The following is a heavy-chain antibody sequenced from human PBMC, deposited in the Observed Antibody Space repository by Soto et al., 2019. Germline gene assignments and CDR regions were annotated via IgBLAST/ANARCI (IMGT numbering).Heavy chain of an antibody. J-gene: IGHJ3*02. V-gene: IGHV3-21*01. CDR1: GFTFSSYS. D-gene: IGHD3-22*01. Sequence: GGSLRLSCAASGFTFSSYSMNWVRQAPGRGLEWVSSISSSSSYIYYADSVKGRFTISRDNAKNSLYLQMNSLRAEDTAVYYCARPLYYYDSSGYYPPYAFDIWGQGTMVTVSS. CDR3: ARPLYYYDSSGYYPPYAFDI. CDR2: ISSSSSYI.